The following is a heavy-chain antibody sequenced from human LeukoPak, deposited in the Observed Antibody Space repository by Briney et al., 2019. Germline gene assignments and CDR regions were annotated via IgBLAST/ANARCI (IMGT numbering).Heavy chain of an antibody. Sequence: GGSLRLSCAASGFTFSSYAMSWVRQAPGKGLEWVSAISGSGGSTYYADSVKGRFTISRDNSKNTLYLQMNSLRAEDTAVYYCAKVLYPTDYYYGMDVWGQGTTVTVSS. J-gene: IGHJ6*02. CDR1: GFTFSSYA. D-gene: IGHD4-17*01. V-gene: IGHV3-23*01. CDR3: AKVLYPTDYYYGMDV. CDR2: ISGSGGST.